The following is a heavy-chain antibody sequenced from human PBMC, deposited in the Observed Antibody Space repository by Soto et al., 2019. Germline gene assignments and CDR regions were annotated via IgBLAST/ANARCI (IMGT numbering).Heavy chain of an antibody. V-gene: IGHV3-7*05. CDR3: ARDGYYDSSGFYGMDV. CDR1: GFTFSSYW. Sequence: PGGSLRFSCAASGFTFSSYWMSWVRQAPGKGLEWVANIKQDGRERYYVDSVKGRFTISRDNAKNSLYLQMNSLRAEDTAVYYCARDGYYDSSGFYGMDVWGQGTTVTVSS. D-gene: IGHD3-22*01. J-gene: IGHJ6*02. CDR2: IKQDGRER.